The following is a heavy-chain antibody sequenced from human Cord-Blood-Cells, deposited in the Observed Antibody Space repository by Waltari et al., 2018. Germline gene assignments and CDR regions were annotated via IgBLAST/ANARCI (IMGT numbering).Heavy chain of an antibody. CDR3: AREQYSSSSEKAFDI. CDR2: IKQDGSEK. CDR1: GFPFSSYW. J-gene: IGHJ3*02. Sequence: EVQLVESGGGLVQPGGSLRLSCAASGFPFSSYWMSWVRQAPGKGLEWVANIKQDGSEKYYVDSVKGRFTISRDNAKNSLYLQMNSLRAEDTAVYYCAREQYSSSSEKAFDIWGQGTMVTVSS. D-gene: IGHD6-6*01. V-gene: IGHV3-7*01.